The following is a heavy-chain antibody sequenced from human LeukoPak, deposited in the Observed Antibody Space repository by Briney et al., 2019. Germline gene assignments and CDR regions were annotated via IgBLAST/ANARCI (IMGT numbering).Heavy chain of an antibody. Sequence: GGSLRLSCAASGFTFSNAWMSWVRQAPGKGLEWVGRIKSKTDGGTTDYAAPVKGRFTISRDDSKNTLYPQMNSLKTEDTAVYYCAKERGSYYDFWSGYDAFDIWDQGTMVTVSS. D-gene: IGHD3-3*01. J-gene: IGHJ3*02. CDR2: IKSKTDGGTT. CDR1: GFTFSNAW. CDR3: AKERGSYYDFWSGYDAFDI. V-gene: IGHV3-15*01.